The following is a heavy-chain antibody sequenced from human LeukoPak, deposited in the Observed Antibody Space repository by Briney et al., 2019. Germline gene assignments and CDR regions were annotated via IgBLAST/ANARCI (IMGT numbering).Heavy chain of an antibody. J-gene: IGHJ4*02. CDR1: GFTVSSNY. Sequence: GGSLRLSCAASGFTVSSNYMSWVRQAPGKGLEWVSVIYSGGSTYYADSVKGRFTISRDNSKNTLYLQMNSLRAEDTAVYYCAKDHDSSGWYPFDYWGQGTLVTVSS. D-gene: IGHD6-19*01. CDR2: IYSGGST. V-gene: IGHV3-53*01. CDR3: AKDHDSSGWYPFDY.